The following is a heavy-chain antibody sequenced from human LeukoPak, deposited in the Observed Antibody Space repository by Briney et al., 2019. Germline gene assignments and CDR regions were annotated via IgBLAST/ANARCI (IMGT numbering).Heavy chain of an antibody. CDR3: ARLALGGVVITLIDY. Sequence: GESLKISCQGSGYRFTSYWIGWVRQMPGKGLEWMGIIYPGDSDTRYSPSFQGQVTISADKSISTAYLQWSSLQASDTAMYYCARLALGGVVITLIDYWGQGTLVTVSS. V-gene: IGHV5-51*01. CDR1: GYRFTSYW. CDR2: IYPGDSDT. D-gene: IGHD3-3*01. J-gene: IGHJ4*02.